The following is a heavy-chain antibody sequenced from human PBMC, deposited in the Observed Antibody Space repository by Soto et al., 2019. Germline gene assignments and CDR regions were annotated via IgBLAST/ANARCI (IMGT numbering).Heavy chain of an antibody. CDR1: GGSLGGYY. J-gene: IGHJ4*02. CDR3: ARDGDEWEFPIDY. V-gene: IGHV4-34*01. D-gene: IGHD1-26*01. Sequence: QVQLQQRGAGLLKPSETLSLTCVVSGGSLGGYYWTWIRQPPGKRLEWIGEINHSGSTNYNPSLKSRVTISVDTSKNQFSLNLSSVTAADTAVYYCARDGDEWEFPIDYWGQGTLVTVSS. CDR2: INHSGST.